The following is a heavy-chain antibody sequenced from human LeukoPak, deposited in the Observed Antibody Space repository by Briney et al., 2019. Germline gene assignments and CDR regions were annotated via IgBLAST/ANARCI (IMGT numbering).Heavy chain of an antibody. Sequence: PGGSLRLSCAASGFIFNSYAMHWVRQGPGKGLEWVAIISYDASNKDYADSVKGRFTISRDNSKNTVNLQMNTLRVEDTAVYYCARGYYYGSGRLDVWGEGTTVAVSS. J-gene: IGHJ6*04. CDR1: GFIFNSYA. D-gene: IGHD3-10*01. CDR3: ARGYYYGSGRLDV. V-gene: IGHV3-30*04. CDR2: ISYDASNK.